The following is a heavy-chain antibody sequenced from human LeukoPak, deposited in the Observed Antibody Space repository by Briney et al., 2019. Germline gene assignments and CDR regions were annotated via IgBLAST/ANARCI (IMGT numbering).Heavy chain of an antibody. V-gene: IGHV1-18*01. CDR2: ISGYNGNT. Sequence: ASVKVSCKASGYTFSSHGISWVRQAPGQGLEWMGWISGYNGNTNYAQKFQGRVTMTTDSSTSTAYMELSSLRSEDTAVYYCATASFGVVSGAFDIWGQGTMVTVSS. D-gene: IGHD3-3*01. J-gene: IGHJ3*02. CDR3: ATASFGVVSGAFDI. CDR1: GYTFSSHG.